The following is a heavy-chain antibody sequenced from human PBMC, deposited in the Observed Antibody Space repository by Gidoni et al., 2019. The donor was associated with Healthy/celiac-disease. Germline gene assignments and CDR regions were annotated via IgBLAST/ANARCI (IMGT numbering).Heavy chain of an antibody. J-gene: IGHJ4*02. Sequence: QVQLVQSGAEVKKPGSSVKVSCKASGGTFSSYAISGVRQAPGQGLEWMGGIIPIFGTANYAQKFQGRVTITADESTSTAYMELSSLRSEDTAVYYCAREGSDSSGYSYYFDYWGQGTLVTVSS. CDR3: AREGSDSSGYSYYFDY. D-gene: IGHD3-22*01. CDR2: IIPIFGTA. V-gene: IGHV1-69*01. CDR1: GGTFSSYA.